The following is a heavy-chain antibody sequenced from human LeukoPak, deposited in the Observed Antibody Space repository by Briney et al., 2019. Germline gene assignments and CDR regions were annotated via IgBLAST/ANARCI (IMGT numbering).Heavy chain of an antibody. CDR2: ISWNSGSI. J-gene: IGHJ6*03. D-gene: IGHD3-22*01. V-gene: IGHV3-9*01. Sequence: GGSLRLSCAASGFTFDDYAMHWVRQAPGKGLEWVSGISWNSGSIGYADSVKGRFTISRDNAKSTLYLQMNSLRAEDTAVYYCAKGSGDSSGYYYDYYYYYMDVWGKGTTVTVSS. CDR1: GFTFDDYA. CDR3: AKGSGDSSGYYYDYYYYYMDV.